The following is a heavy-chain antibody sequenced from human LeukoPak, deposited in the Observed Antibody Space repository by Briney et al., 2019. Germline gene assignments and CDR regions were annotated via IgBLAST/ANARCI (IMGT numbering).Heavy chain of an antibody. Sequence: SETLSLTCTVSGYSISSGYYWGWIRQPPGKGLEWIGSIYHSGSTYYNPSPKSRVTISVDTSKNQFSLKLSSVTAADTAVYYCARHSGWSGPDYWGQGTLVTVSS. D-gene: IGHD6-19*01. J-gene: IGHJ4*02. CDR3: ARHSGWSGPDY. CDR2: IYHSGST. CDR1: GYSISSGYY. V-gene: IGHV4-38-2*02.